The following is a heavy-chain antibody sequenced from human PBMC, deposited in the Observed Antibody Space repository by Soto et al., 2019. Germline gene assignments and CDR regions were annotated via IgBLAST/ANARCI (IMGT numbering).Heavy chain of an antibody. J-gene: IGHJ4*02. D-gene: IGHD3-22*01. V-gene: IGHV4-38-2*01. CDR1: GYSISSGYY. CDR3: ARKYYDSSGYYDY. CDR2: IYHSGST. Sequence: SETLSLTCAVSGYSISSGYYWGWIRQPPGKGLEWIGSIYHSGSTYYNPSLKSRVTISVDTSKNQFSLKLSSVTAADTAVYYCARKYYDSSGYYDYWGQGTLVTVSS.